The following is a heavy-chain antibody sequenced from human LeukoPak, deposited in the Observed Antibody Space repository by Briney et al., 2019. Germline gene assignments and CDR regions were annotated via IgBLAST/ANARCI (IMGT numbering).Heavy chain of an antibody. V-gene: IGHV3-23*01. CDR1: GFTFSNYA. J-gene: IGHJ1*01. CDR3: AKSVSPTRHFQH. D-gene: IGHD1-26*01. CDR2: IYSGGSR. Sequence: GGSLRLSCAASGFTFSNYAMNWVRQAPGKGLEWVSGIYSGGSRYYADSVKGRFTISRDNSRNTVYLQMSSLRAEDTAIYYCAKSVSPTRHFQHWGQGTLVTVSS.